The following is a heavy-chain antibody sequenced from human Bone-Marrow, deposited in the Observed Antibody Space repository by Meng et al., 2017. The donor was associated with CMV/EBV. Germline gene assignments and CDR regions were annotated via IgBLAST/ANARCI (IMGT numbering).Heavy chain of an antibody. CDR2: MYFSGSS. CDR3: ASLLRFLESFSTFDY. CDR1: GGSISSYY. V-gene: IGHV4-39*07. Sequence: SETLSLTCTVSGGSISSYYWGWIRQPPGKGLEWIGSMYFSGSSYYNPSLKGRVTISVDTSKNQFSLKLNSVTAADTAVYYCASLLRFLESFSTFDYWGQGTLVTVSS. D-gene: IGHD3-3*01. J-gene: IGHJ4*02.